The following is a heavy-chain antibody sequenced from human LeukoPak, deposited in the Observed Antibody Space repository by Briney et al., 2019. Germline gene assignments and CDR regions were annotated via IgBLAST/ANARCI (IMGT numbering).Heavy chain of an antibody. CDR3: ARLEYSSSVDYYYMDV. Sequence: GESLKISCKGSGYSFTSYWIGWVRQMPGKGLEWMGIIYPGDSDTRYSPSFQGQVTISADKSISTAYLQWSSLKASDTAMYYCARLEYSSSVDYYYMDVWGKGTTVTVSS. V-gene: IGHV5-51*01. J-gene: IGHJ6*03. D-gene: IGHD6-6*01. CDR1: GYSFTSYW. CDR2: IYPGDSDT.